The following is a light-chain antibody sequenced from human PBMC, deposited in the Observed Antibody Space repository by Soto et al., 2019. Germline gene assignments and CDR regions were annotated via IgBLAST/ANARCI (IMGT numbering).Light chain of an antibody. CDR3: CSYAGSYSYV. J-gene: IGLJ1*01. Sequence: QSALTQPRSVSLSPGQSVTISCSGTSSDVGGYNYVSWYQQHPAKAPKLMIYDVTKRPSGVPDRFSGSKSGNTASLTISGLQAEDEADYYCCSYAGSYSYVFGTGTKVTVL. CDR2: DVT. CDR1: SSDVGGYNY. V-gene: IGLV2-11*01.